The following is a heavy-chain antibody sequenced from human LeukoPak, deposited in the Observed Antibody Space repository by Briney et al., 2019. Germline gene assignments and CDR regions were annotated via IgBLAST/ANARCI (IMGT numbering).Heavy chain of an antibody. V-gene: IGHV3-21*01. D-gene: IGHD3-22*01. CDR3: ARDLYDSGAYSSPIDY. CDR1: GFTLSSHS. J-gene: IGHJ4*02. Sequence: GGSLRLSCAAYGFTLSSHSVNWVRQAPGKGLEWVSSISSSSSYIHSADSVKGRFTISRDNAKNSLYLQMNSLRAEDTAVYYCARDLYDSGAYSSPIDYWGRGTLVTVSS. CDR2: ISSSSSYI.